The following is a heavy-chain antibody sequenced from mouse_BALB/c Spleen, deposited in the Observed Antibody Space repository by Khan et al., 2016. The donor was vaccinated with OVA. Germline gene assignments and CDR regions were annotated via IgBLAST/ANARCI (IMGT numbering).Heavy chain of an antibody. D-gene: IGHD2-4*01. V-gene: IGHV5-6*01. J-gene: IGHJ3*01. CDR3: ARHEATMILFAY. CDR1: EFTFSNYG. CDR2: ISSGGDYT. Sequence: EVELVESGGDLVKPGGSLKLSCAASEFTFSNYGMSWVRQTPDKRLEWVATISSGGDYTYYPASVKGRFTISRDNAKNTLYLQMSSLKSADTAIYYCARHEATMILFAYWGQGTLVTVSA.